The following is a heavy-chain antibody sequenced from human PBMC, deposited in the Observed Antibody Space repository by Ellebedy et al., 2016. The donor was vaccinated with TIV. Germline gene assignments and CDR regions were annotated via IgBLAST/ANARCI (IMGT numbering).Heavy chain of an antibody. CDR1: GFNFDGHA. Sequence: GGSLRLXXAASGFNFDGHAMHWVRQAPGKGLEWVSRIRWNSDTIGYADSVKGRFTISRDNAKNSLYLQMNSLRAEDTAVYYCARDGSGSYYFFTFWFDPWGQGTLVTVSS. CDR3: ARDGSGSYYFFTFWFDP. J-gene: IGHJ5*02. V-gene: IGHV3-9*01. D-gene: IGHD3-10*01. CDR2: IRWNSDTI.